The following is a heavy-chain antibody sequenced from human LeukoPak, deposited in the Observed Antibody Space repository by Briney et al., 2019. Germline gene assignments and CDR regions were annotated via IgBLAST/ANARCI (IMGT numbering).Heavy chain of an antibody. CDR2: ISYDGSNK. CDR1: GFTFSSYG. D-gene: IGHD3-22*01. V-gene: IGHV3-30*18. CDR3: AKAYEQVVVVTPFDY. Sequence: PGGSLRLSCAASGFTFSSYGMHWVRQAQGKGLEWVAVISYDGSNKYYADSVKGRFTISRDNSKNTLYLQMNSLRAEDTAVYYCAKAYEQVVVVTPFDYWGQGTLVTVSS. J-gene: IGHJ4*02.